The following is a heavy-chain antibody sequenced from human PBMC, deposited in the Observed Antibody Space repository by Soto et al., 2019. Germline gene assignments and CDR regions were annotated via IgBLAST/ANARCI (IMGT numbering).Heavy chain of an antibody. CDR1: GFTFSSYD. V-gene: IGHV3-13*04. J-gene: IGHJ3*02. Sequence: EVQLVESGGGLVQPGGSLRLSCAASGFTFSSYDMHWVRQATGKGLEWVSAIGTAGDTYYPGSVKGRFTISRENDKNSLYLQMNSLRAGDTAVYYCARANLMTEHDAFDIWGQGTMVTVSS. CDR2: IGTAGDT. CDR3: ARANLMTEHDAFDI. D-gene: IGHD3-16*01.